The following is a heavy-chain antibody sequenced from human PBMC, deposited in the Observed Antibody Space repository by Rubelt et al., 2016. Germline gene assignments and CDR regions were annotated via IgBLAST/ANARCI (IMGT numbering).Heavy chain of an antibody. D-gene: IGHD3-10*01. CDR3: ARGLITMVRGVITYAFDI. CDR2: ISGSGGST. Sequence: GKGLEWVSAISGSGGSTYYADSVKGRFTISRDNSKNTLYLQMNSLRAEDTAVYYCARGLITMVRGVITYAFDIWGQGTMVTVSS. J-gene: IGHJ3*02. V-gene: IGHV3-23*01.